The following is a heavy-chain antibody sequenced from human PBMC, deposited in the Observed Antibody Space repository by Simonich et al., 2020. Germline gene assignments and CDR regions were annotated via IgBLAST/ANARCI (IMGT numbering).Heavy chain of an antibody. CDR2: IYYSGST. Sequence: QVQLQESGPGLVKPSETLSLTCTVSGRSISSYYWSWIRQPPGKGLEWIGYIYYSGSTNYNPSLKSRVTISVDTSKNQFSLKLSSVTAADTAVYYCARHDRWLQFYFDYWGQGTLVTVSS. D-gene: IGHD5-12*01. CDR3: ARHDRWLQFYFDY. V-gene: IGHV4-59*08. CDR1: GRSISSYY. J-gene: IGHJ4*02.